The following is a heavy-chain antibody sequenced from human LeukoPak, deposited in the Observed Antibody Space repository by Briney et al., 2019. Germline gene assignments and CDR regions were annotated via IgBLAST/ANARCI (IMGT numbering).Heavy chain of an antibody. CDR1: GFTFSSYS. Sequence: GGSLRLSCAASGFTFSSYSMNWVRQAPGKGLEWVAVISNDGSNKHYADSVKGRFTISRDNSKNTLYLQMNSLRAEDTAVYYCARGLKPSIAAPYWGQGTLVTVSS. V-gene: IGHV3-30*03. J-gene: IGHJ4*02. D-gene: IGHD6-6*01. CDR2: ISNDGSNK. CDR3: ARGLKPSIAAPY.